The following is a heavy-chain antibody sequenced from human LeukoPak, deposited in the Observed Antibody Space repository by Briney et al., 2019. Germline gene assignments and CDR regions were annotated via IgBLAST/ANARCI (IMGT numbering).Heavy chain of an antibody. Sequence: GESLKIACKGSGYSFTNYWIGWVRQMPGKGLEWMGIFYPLDSDTRYSPSFQGQVTISADKSTSTAYLQWSSLKASDTAMYYSASKYYDSSGYSQNDVFDVWGKGTMVTVSS. CDR1: GYSFTNYW. CDR2: FYPLDSDT. J-gene: IGHJ3*01. D-gene: IGHD3-22*01. CDR3: ASKYYDSSGYSQNDVFDV. V-gene: IGHV5-51*01.